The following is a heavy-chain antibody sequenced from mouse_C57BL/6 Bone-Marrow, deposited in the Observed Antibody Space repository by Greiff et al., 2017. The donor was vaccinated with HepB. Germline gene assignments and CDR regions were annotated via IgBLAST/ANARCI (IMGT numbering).Heavy chain of an antibody. D-gene: IGHD1-1*01. CDR3: ARPRVSSYWYFDV. V-gene: IGHV5-12*01. CDR2: ISNGGGST. J-gene: IGHJ1*03. CDR1: GFTFSDYY. Sequence: EVHLVESGGGLVQPGGSLKLSCAASGFTFSDYYMYWVRQTPEKRLEWVAYISNGGGSTYYPDTVKGRFTISRDNAKNTLYLQMSRLKSEDTAMYYCARPRVSSYWYFDVWGTGTTVTFSS.